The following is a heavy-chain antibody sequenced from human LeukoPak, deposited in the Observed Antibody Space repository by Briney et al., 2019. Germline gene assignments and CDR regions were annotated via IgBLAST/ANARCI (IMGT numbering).Heavy chain of an antibody. V-gene: IGHV3-30*04. Sequence: GGSLRLSCAASGFTFSSHAIHWVRQAPGKGLEWVAVITYDGSNKYYADSVKGRFTISRDDSKNTLYLQMNSLRAEDTAVYYCARTKTGYSSGWSGDLDYWGKGTVVSVS. CDR2: ITYDGSNK. D-gene: IGHD6-19*01. J-gene: IGHJ4*02. CDR3: ARTKTGYSSGWSGDLDY. CDR1: GFTFSSHA.